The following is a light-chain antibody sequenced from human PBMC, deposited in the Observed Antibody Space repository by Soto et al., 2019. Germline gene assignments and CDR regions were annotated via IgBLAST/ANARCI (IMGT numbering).Light chain of an antibody. Sequence: QSALTQPPSASGSPGQSVTISCTGTLSDVGGQNLVSWYRQDPDKAPKLIIYDVNQRPSGVPDRFSGSKSGSTASLTVSGLQAEDEANYYCSSYTGTNVIFGGGTKLTVL. CDR1: LSDVGGQNL. CDR2: DVN. CDR3: SSYTGTNVI. V-gene: IGLV2-8*01. J-gene: IGLJ2*01.